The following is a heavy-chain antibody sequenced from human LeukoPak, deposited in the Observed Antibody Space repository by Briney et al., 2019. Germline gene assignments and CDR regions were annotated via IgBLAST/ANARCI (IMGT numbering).Heavy chain of an antibody. CDR1: GGSISNKY. J-gene: IGHJ6*03. Sequence: SETLSLTCTVSGGSISNKYWSWIRQPPGKGLEWIGYIYYSGNTNYNPSLKSRVTILVDTSKNQFSLKLSSVTAADTAVYYCASIAANYYYYYMDVWGKGTTVTVS. CDR2: IYYSGNT. V-gene: IGHV4-59*12. D-gene: IGHD6-13*01. CDR3: ASIAANYYYYYMDV.